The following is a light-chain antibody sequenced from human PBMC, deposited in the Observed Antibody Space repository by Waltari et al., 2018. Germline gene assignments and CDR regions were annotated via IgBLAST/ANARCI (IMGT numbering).Light chain of an antibody. CDR2: GAF. V-gene: IGKV1-39*01. J-gene: IGKJ2*01. CDR1: QSISRF. CDR3: QQSHSTPYT. Sequence: DILMTQSPSSLSASVGDRVTITCRTSQSISRFVNWYQQKPGKAPKLLIYGAFGLQSGIPSRFRGSGSGTDFTLTISSLQPEDFATYFCQQSHSTPYTFGQGTKLEIK.